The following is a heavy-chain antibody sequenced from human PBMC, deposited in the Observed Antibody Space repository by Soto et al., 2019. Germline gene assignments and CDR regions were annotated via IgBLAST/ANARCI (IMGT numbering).Heavy chain of an antibody. D-gene: IGHD5-18*01. J-gene: IGHJ4*02. CDR1: GFTVSSNY. V-gene: IGHV3-53*01. Sequence: VQLVESGGGLIQPGGSLRLSCAASGFTVSSNYMSWVRQAPGKGLEWVSVTYSGGSTYYADSVKGRFTISRDNSKNTLYLQMNSLRAEDTAMYYCARARDTSMVNFDYWGQGTLVTVSS. CDR2: TYSGGST. CDR3: ARARDTSMVNFDY.